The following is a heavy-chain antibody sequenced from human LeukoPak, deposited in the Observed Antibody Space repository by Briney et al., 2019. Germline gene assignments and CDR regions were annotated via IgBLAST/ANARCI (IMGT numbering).Heavy chain of an antibody. CDR3: ARVPARWLRYYYYYYYMDV. CDR2: IYYSGST. D-gene: IGHD5-24*01. Sequence: SETLSLTCTVSGGSISSSSYYWGWIRQPPGKGLEWIGSIYYSGSTYYNPSLKSRVTISVDTSKNQFSLKPSSVTAADTAVYYCARVPARWLRYYYYYYYMDVWGKGTTVTVSS. J-gene: IGHJ6*03. CDR1: GGSISSSSYY. V-gene: IGHV4-39*07.